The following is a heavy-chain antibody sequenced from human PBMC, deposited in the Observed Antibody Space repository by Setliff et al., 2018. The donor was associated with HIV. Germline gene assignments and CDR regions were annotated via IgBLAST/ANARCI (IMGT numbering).Heavy chain of an antibody. V-gene: IGHV4-61*09. J-gene: IGHJ5*02. CDR2: INHSGST. CDR1: GGSISSGSYY. CDR3: ARRSDWFDP. Sequence: SETLSLTCTVSGGSISSGSYYWSWIRQPAGKGLEWIGEINHSGSTNYNPSPKSRVTMSVDKSKNQFSLRLSSVTAADTAVYFCARRSDWFDPWGQGTLVTVSS.